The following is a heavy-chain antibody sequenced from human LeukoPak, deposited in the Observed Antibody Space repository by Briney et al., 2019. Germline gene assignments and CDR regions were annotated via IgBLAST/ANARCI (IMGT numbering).Heavy chain of an antibody. CDR2: IYPGDSNT. Sequence: GEPLNISGQGSGYSFANYWIAWSPQLPGKGLEWMGIIYPGDSNTRYSPSFQGQLTLSADKSISTAYLQWSSLKGSDTAMYYCARREGLVSDYWGQGTLVTVSS. CDR1: GYSFANYW. V-gene: IGHV5-51*01. D-gene: IGHD3-9*01. J-gene: IGHJ4*02. CDR3: ARREGLVSDY.